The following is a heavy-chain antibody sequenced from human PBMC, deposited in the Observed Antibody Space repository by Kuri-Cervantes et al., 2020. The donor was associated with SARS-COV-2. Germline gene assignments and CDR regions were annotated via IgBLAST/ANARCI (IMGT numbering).Heavy chain of an antibody. J-gene: IGHJ4*02. CDR3: ARGLSGVD. Sequence: SETLSLTCAVYGGSFSGYYWSWIRQPPGEGLEWIGEINHSGSTNYNPSLKSRVTISVDTSKNQFSLKLSSVTAADTAVYYCARGLSGVDWGQGTLVTVSS. CDR1: GGSFSGYY. V-gene: IGHV4-34*01. CDR2: INHSGST. D-gene: IGHD2-21*01.